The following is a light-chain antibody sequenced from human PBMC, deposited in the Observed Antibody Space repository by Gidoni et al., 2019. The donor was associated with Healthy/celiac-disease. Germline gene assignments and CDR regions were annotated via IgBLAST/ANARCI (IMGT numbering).Light chain of an antibody. CDR3: SAYAGSHVV. V-gene: IGLV2-8*01. Sequence: QSAMTQPACACASPRQPVPISCTGPPCDVGGYNYVSCDQHPPGKAAKLMIYEFTHRPSGVPDRFSGSKSGNSASLAVTGLQSEDEADYYCSAYAGSHVVFGGGTELTVL. CDR1: PCDVGGYNY. J-gene: IGLJ2*01. CDR2: EFT.